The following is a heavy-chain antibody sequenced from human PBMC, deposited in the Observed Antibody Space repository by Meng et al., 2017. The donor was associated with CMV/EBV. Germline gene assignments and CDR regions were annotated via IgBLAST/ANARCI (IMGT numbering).Heavy chain of an antibody. CDR1: GGSYSSGDYY. D-gene: IGHD2-2*01. CDR2: IYSSGST. Sequence: LQTWGPCLGNPSRTLPLTCTVAGGSYSSGDYYWSWIRQPPGKGLEWIGYIYSSGSTSYNPSLKSRVTISVDTSKNQFSLKLSSVTAADTAVYYCARVGRTSCYDYWGQGTLVTVSS. J-gene: IGHJ4*02. V-gene: IGHV4-30-4*08. CDR3: ARVGRTSCYDY.